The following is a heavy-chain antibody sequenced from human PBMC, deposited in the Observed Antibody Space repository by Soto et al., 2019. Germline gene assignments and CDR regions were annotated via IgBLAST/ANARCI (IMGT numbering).Heavy chain of an antibody. J-gene: IGHJ4*02. Sequence: QVQLVQSGTEVKKHGASVKVSCKASGYIFTGYYSHWVRQAPGNGLERRGWIHPNSGGTNYAQKFQGWVTMTRDTAISTASMELSRLTSNDTAVFVCVRSRPYDYGDPGFDYLGQGTLVTVSS. CDR2: IHPNSGGT. CDR3: VRSRPYDYGDPGFDY. D-gene: IGHD4-17*01. CDR1: GYIFTGYY. V-gene: IGHV1-2*04.